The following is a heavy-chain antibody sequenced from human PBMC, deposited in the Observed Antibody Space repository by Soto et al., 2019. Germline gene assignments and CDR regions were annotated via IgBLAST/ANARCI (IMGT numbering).Heavy chain of an antibody. J-gene: IGHJ4*02. CDR1: GFTFSDYY. V-gene: IGHV3-11*04. Sequence: GGSLRLSCAASGFTFSDYYMSWMRHAPGKGLEWVSYISSSASTMYYADSVKGRFTISRDNAKNSLYLQMNSLRAEDTAVYYCARDRDTNMETFDYWGQGTLVTVSS. D-gene: IGHD5-18*01. CDR3: ARDRDTNMETFDY. CDR2: ISSSASTM.